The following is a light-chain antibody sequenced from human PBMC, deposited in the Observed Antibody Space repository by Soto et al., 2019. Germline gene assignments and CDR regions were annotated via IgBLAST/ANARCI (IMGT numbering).Light chain of an antibody. V-gene: IGKV3-20*01. Sequence: EVVLTQSPGTLSLSPGERVTLSCRASQSISSSYIAWYQQKRGQAPRRLIYGASKRATGIPDRFSGSGSGTDFTLTISRLEPEDFAVYCCQQYGSSPRTFGQGTKVDIK. CDR3: QQYGSSPRT. J-gene: IGKJ1*01. CDR2: GAS. CDR1: QSISSSY.